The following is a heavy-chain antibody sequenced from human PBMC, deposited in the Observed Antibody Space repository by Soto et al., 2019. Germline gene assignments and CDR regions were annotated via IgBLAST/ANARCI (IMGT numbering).Heavy chain of an antibody. Sequence: GESLKISCKGSGYSFTSYWISWVRQMPGKGLEWMGRIDPSDSYTNYSPSFQGHVTISADKSISTAYLQWSSLKASDTAMYYCARHSYYYDSSGYSPFDYWGQGTLVTVSS. D-gene: IGHD3-22*01. J-gene: IGHJ4*02. CDR2: IDPSDSYT. V-gene: IGHV5-10-1*01. CDR1: GYSFTSYW. CDR3: ARHSYYYDSSGYSPFDY.